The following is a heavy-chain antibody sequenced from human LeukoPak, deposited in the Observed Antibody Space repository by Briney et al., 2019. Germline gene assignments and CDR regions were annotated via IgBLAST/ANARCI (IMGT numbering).Heavy chain of an antibody. CDR2: IKQDGSEK. CDR1: GFTFSSYW. D-gene: IGHD3-9*01. Sequence: PGGSLRLSCAASGFTFSSYWMSWVRQAPGKGLERVAKIKQDGSEKYYGDSVKGRFTISRDNAKNSLYLQMNSLRAEDTAVYYCARDPLTLYDYYMDVWGKGTTVTVSS. V-gene: IGHV3-7*01. CDR3: ARDPLTLYDYYMDV. J-gene: IGHJ6*03.